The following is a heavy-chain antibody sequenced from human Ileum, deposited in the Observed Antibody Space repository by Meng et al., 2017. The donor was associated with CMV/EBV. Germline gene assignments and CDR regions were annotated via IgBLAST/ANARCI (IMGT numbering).Heavy chain of an antibody. CDR1: GFTFSSYS. CDR3: ARDLQLST. J-gene: IGHJ5*02. Sequence: GGSLRLSCAASGFTFSSYSMNWVRQAPGKGPEWVSSITSSSGTIYYADSVKGRFTIFRDNAKNSLHLQMNSLRADDTAVYYCARDLQLSTWGQGTLVTVSS. CDR2: ITSSSGTI. V-gene: IGHV3-48*04. D-gene: IGHD5-18*01.